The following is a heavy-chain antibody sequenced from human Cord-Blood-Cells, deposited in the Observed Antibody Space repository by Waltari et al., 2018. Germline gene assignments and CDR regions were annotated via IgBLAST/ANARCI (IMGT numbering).Heavy chain of an antibody. D-gene: IGHD6-13*01. J-gene: IGHJ4*02. CDR1: GFTFSTSS. Sequence: EVQLVESGGGLVKPGGSLRLSCAASGFTFSTSSTNWVHQAPGKGLEWVSSISSSSSYIYYADSVKGRFTISRDNAKNSLYLQMNSLRAEDTAVYYCARDLSSWYYFDYWGQGTLVTVSS. CDR2: ISSSSSYI. CDR3: ARDLSSWYYFDY. V-gene: IGHV3-21*01.